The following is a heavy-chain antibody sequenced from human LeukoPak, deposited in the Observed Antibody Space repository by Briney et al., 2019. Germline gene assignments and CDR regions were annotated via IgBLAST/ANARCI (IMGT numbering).Heavy chain of an antibody. Sequence: ASVKVSCNGSGYIFTNYYMDWVRQAPGQGLEWMGIISTSEGSTSSAQKLQSKVTMTRDTSTSTVYMELNSLRSEDTALYYWARDAFLSGSLSPIDYWGQGTLVTVSS. CDR3: ARDAFLSGSLSPIDY. CDR2: ISTSEGST. CDR1: GYIFTNYY. V-gene: IGHV1-46*04. D-gene: IGHD5-12*01. J-gene: IGHJ4*02.